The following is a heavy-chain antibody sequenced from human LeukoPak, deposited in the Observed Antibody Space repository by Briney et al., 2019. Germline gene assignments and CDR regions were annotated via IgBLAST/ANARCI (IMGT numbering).Heavy chain of an antibody. V-gene: IGHV1-69*05. CDR2: IIPIFGTA. D-gene: IGHD5-18*01. J-gene: IGHJ4*02. Sequence: SVKVSCKASGGTFSSYAISWVRQAPGQGLEWMGGIIPIFGTANYAQKFQGRVTITTDESTSTAYMELSSLRSEDTAVYYCARARNVDTAMVKEYYFDYWGQGTLVTVSA. CDR1: GGTFSSYA. CDR3: ARARNVDTAMVKEYYFDY.